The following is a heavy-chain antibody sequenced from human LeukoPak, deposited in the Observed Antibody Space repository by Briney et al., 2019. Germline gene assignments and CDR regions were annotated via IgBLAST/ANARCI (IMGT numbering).Heavy chain of an antibody. CDR3: ARRLYGSGPDDY. V-gene: IGHV3-66*02. D-gene: IGHD3-10*01. Sequence: GGSLRLSCAASGFTVSSNYMSWVRQAPGKGLEWVSVIYRGGSTYYADSGKGRFTISRDNSKNTLYLQMNSLRAEDTAVYYCARRLYGSGPDDYWGQGTLVTVSS. CDR2: IYRGGST. J-gene: IGHJ4*02. CDR1: GFTVSSNY.